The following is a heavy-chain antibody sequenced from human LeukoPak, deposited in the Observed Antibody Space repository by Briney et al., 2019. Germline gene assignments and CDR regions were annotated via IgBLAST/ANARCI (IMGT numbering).Heavy chain of an antibody. J-gene: IGHJ2*01. Sequence: PSETLSLTCTVSGGSISSGNYYWSWIRQPPGKGLEWIGYIFYSGSTNYNPSLKSRVTISVDTSKNQFSLKLSSVTAADTAVYYCARVYYSNSYDYWYFDLWGRGTLVTVSS. CDR3: ARVYYSNSYDYWYFDL. V-gene: IGHV4-61*01. D-gene: IGHD6-13*01. CDR1: GGSISSGNYY. CDR2: IFYSGST.